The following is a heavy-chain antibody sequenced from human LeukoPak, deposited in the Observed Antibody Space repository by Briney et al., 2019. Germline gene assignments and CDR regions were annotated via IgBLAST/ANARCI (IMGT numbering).Heavy chain of an antibody. Sequence: HSGGSLRLSCAASGFTFSSYSMNWVRQAPGKGLEWVSAISGSGGSTYYADSVKGRFTISRDNSKNTLYLQMNSLRAEDTAVYYCAKIGAVYDSSVDYFDYWGQGTLVTVSS. J-gene: IGHJ4*02. CDR2: ISGSGGST. CDR3: AKIGAVYDSSVDYFDY. CDR1: GFTFSSYS. V-gene: IGHV3-23*01. D-gene: IGHD3-22*01.